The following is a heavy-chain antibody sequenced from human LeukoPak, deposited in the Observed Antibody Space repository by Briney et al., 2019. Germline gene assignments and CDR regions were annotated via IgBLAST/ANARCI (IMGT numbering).Heavy chain of an antibody. Sequence: GGSLRLSCAASGFTFSSYSMLWVRQAPGKGLEWVSYISSSSSTIYYADSVKDRFTISRDNAKNSLYLQMNTLRAEDTAVYYCARDPYSGAYGDTYYYYMDVWGKGTTVTISS. V-gene: IGHV3-48*01. D-gene: IGHD1-26*01. CDR1: GFTFSSYS. CDR2: ISSSSSTI. J-gene: IGHJ6*03. CDR3: ARDPYSGAYGDTYYYYMDV.